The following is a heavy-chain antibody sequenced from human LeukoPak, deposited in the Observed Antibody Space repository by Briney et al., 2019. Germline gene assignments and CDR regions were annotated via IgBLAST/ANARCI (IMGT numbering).Heavy chain of an antibody. Sequence: LSLTCTVSGGSISSYYWSWIRQPPGKGLEWVSYISSSGSTIYYADSVKGRFTISRDNAKNSLYLQMDSLRAEDTAVYYCARAYYDLGMDVWGKGTTVTVSS. V-gene: IGHV3-11*01. D-gene: IGHD3-3*01. CDR3: ARAYYDLGMDV. CDR1: GGSISSYY. J-gene: IGHJ6*04. CDR2: ISSSGSTI.